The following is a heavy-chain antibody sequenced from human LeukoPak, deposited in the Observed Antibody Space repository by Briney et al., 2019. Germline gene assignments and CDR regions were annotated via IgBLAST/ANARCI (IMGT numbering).Heavy chain of an antibody. D-gene: IGHD1-26*01. CDR3: ARVGGNYEGLIDY. V-gene: IGHV1-18*01. CDR1: GYTFTSYA. Sequence: ASVKVSCRASGYTFTSYAIGWVRQAPGQGLEWMGWISAYNGYTNYAQSLQGRVTMTTDTSTSTAYMELRSPRSDDTAMYYCARVGGNYEGLIDYWGQGTLVTVSS. J-gene: IGHJ4*02. CDR2: ISAYNGYT.